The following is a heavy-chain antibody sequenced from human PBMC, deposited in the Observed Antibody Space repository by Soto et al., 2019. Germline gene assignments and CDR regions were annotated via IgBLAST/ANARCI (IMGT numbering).Heavy chain of an antibody. V-gene: IGHV1-69*01. CDR2: IIPIFGTA. CDR3: ARVSDILTGTYTRQNYYYGMDV. CDR1: GGTFSSYA. Sequence: QVQLVQSGAEVKKPGSSVKVSCKASGGTFSSYAISWVRQAPGQGLEWMGGIIPIFGTANYAQKFQGRVTIPADESTSTAYMELSSLRSEDTAVYYCARVSDILTGTYTRQNYYYGMDVWGQGTTVTVSS. D-gene: IGHD3-9*01. J-gene: IGHJ6*02.